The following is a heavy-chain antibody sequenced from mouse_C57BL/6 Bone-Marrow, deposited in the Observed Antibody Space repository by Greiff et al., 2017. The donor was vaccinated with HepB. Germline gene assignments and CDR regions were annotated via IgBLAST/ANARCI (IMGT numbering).Heavy chain of an antibody. Sequence: EVKLVESGGGLVKPGGSLKLSCAASGFTFSDYGMRWVRQAPEKGLEWVAYISSGSSTIYYADTVKGRFTISRDNAKNTLFLQMTSLRSEDTAMYYCASYYGSSYVRYAMDYWGQGTSVTVSS. CDR3: ASYYGSSYVRYAMDY. V-gene: IGHV5-17*01. CDR2: ISSGSSTI. D-gene: IGHD1-1*01. CDR1: GFTFSDYG. J-gene: IGHJ4*01.